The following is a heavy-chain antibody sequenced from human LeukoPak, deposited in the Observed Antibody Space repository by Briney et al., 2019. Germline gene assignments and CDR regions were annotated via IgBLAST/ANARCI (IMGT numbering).Heavy chain of an antibody. CDR1: GGSISSSNW. CDR3: ARIPMITFGGVIANWLDP. J-gene: IGHJ5*02. CDR2: IYHSGST. Sequence: SETLSFTCAVSGGSISSSNWWSWVRQPPGKGLEWIGEIYHSGSTNYNPSLKSRVTISVDKSKNQFSLKLSSVTAADTAVYYCARIPMITFGGVIANWLDPWGQGTLVTVSS. V-gene: IGHV4-4*02. D-gene: IGHD3-16*02.